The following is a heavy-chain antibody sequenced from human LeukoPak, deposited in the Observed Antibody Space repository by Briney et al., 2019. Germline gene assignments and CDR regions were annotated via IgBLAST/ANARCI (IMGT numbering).Heavy chain of an antibody. D-gene: IGHD3-10*01. J-gene: IGHJ4*02. CDR3: ARHGDLGSASHFDS. Sequence: PSQTLSLTCAVSAGYIRSYYWSWIRQPPGKGLEWIGYIYFSGSTNYNPSLKSRVTISVDTSKDQFSLNLRSVTAADTAVYYCARHGDLGSASHFDSWGQGTLVTVSS. CDR2: IYFSGST. V-gene: IGHV4-59*01. CDR1: AGYIRSYY.